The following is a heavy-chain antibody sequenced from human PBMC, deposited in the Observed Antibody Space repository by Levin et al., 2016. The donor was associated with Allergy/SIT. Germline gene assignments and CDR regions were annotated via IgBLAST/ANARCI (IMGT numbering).Heavy chain of an antibody. CDR3: ARMRSSNYVWISGMDV. D-gene: IGHD2-2*01. V-gene: IGHV2-70*11. CDR2: IDWDDDK. CDR1: GFSLSSSGMS. J-gene: IGHJ6*02. Sequence: SGPTLVKPTQTLTLTCTFSGFSLSSSGMSVSWIRQPPGKALEWLARIDWDDDKHFNTNLKTRLTISRDTSKNQVVLTMTDMDPVDTGTYYCARMRSSNYVWISGMDVWGPGTTVTVSS.